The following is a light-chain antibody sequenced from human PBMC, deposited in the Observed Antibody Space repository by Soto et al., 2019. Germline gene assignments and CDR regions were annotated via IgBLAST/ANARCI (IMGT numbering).Light chain of an antibody. Sequence: EIVMTQSPATLSVSPGGSATLSCRASQHVSSNFAWYRQKPGQAPMLVIYRASTRATGIPARFSGSGSGTEFTLTISSLQSEDFAVYYCQQYNNWPYTFGQGTKLEIK. CDR3: QQYNNWPYT. V-gene: IGKV3-15*01. J-gene: IGKJ2*01. CDR1: QHVSSN. CDR2: RAS.